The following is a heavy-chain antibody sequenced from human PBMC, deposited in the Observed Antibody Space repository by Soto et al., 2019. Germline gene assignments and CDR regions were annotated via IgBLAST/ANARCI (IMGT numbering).Heavy chain of an antibody. J-gene: IGHJ3*01. CDR3: VRGDPGACSSTSCSDAFDL. V-gene: IGHV4-30-4*01. D-gene: IGHD2-2*01. Sequence: QVQLQESGPGLVKPSQTLSLTCTVSGGSISSGDYYWNWIRQPPGKGLEWIGSIYYSGSTYYSPSLKRRVAISVGTSKNQCAPKLRSVTAADTAVYYCVRGDPGACSSTSCSDAFDLWGRGTMVAVSS. CDR2: IYYSGST. CDR1: GGSISSGDYY.